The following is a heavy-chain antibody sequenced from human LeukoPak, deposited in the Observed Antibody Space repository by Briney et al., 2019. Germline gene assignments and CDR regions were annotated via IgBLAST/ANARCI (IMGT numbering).Heavy chain of an antibody. Sequence: GGSLRLSCAASGFTFSSYGMSWVRQAPGKGLEWVSAISGSGGSTYYADSVKGRFTISRDNSKNTLYLQMNSLRAEDTAVYYCAKDRADFWSGYCDYWGQGTLVTVSS. CDR2: ISGSGGST. CDR3: AKDRADFWSGYCDY. J-gene: IGHJ4*02. CDR1: GFTFSSYG. V-gene: IGHV3-23*01. D-gene: IGHD3-3*01.